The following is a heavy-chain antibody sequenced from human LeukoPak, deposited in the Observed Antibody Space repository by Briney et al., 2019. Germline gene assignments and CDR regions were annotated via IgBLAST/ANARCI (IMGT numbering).Heavy chain of an antibody. Sequence: SVKVSCKASGGTFSSYAIGWVRQAPGQGLEWMGRIIPILGIANYAQKFQGRVTITADKSTNTAYMELSSLRSEDTAVYYCARGTVTTGYFDYWGQGTLVTVSS. CDR2: IIPILGIA. V-gene: IGHV1-69*04. CDR1: GGTFSSYA. CDR3: ARGTVTTGYFDY. J-gene: IGHJ4*02. D-gene: IGHD4-17*01.